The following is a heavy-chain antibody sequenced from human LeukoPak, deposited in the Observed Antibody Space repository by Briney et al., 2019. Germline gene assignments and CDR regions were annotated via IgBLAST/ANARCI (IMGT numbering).Heavy chain of an antibody. J-gene: IGHJ4*02. CDR3: ARSRYDSSGYYGIIGN. CDR1: GFTFSSYS. CDR2: ISSSSIYK. Sequence: GGSLRLSCAASGFTFSSYSMNWVRQAPGKGLEWVSSISSSSIYKYYADSVKGRFTISRDNAKKSLYLQMNSLRAEDTAVYYCARSRYDSSGYYGIIGNWGQGTLVTVPS. V-gene: IGHV3-21*01. D-gene: IGHD3-22*01.